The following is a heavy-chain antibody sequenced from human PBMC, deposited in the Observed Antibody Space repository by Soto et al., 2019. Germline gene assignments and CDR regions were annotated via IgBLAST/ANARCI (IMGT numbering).Heavy chain of an antibody. J-gene: IGHJ4*02. V-gene: IGHV3-21*04. CDR3: ARGAYGSGSSILHY. CDR1: GFTFSSYW. D-gene: IGHD3-10*01. Sequence: GGSLRLSCAASGFTFSSYWMNWVRQAPGKGLEWVSSISSSSSYIYYADSVKGRFTISRDNAKNSLYLQMNSLRAEDTAVYYCARGAYGSGSSILHYWGQGTLVTVAS. CDR2: ISSSSSYI.